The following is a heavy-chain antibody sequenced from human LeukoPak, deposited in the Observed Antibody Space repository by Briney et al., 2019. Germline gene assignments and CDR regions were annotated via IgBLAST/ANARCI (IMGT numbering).Heavy chain of an antibody. V-gene: IGHV3-21*01. Sequence: PGGSLRLSCAASGFTFSSYSMNWVRQAPGKGLEWVSSISSSSSYIYYADSVKGRFTVSRDNAKNSLYLQMNSLRAEDTAVYYCAREEQWLAGYWFDPWCQGTLVTVSS. D-gene: IGHD6-19*01. J-gene: IGHJ5*02. CDR3: AREEQWLAGYWFDP. CDR2: ISSSSSYI. CDR1: GFTFSSYS.